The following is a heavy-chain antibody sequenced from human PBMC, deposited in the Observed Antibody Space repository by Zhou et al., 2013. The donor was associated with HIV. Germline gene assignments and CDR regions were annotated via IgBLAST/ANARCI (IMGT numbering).Heavy chain of an antibody. J-gene: IGHJ6*03. D-gene: IGHD2-2*02. Sequence: QVQLVQSGAEVKRPGSSVKVSCKASGGTFSSYAITWVRQAPGQGLEWMGGSIPIIGTISYAQKFQGRVTITTDESTNTAYMELSSLRSEDTAVYYCARDRCSSTSCYRYYMDVWGKGTTVTVSS. V-gene: IGHV1-69*05. CDR2: SIPIIGTI. CDR3: ARDRCSSTSCYRYYMDV. CDR1: GGTFSSYA.